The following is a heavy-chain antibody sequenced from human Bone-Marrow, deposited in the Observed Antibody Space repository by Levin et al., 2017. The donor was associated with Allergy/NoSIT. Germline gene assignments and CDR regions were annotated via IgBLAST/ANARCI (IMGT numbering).Heavy chain of an antibody. CDR2: IYWDDDK. V-gene: IGHV2-5*02. Sequence: SGPTLVKPTQTLTLTCTFSGFSLSTSGVGVGWIRQPPGKALEWLALIYWDDDKRYSPSLKSRLTITKDTSKNQVVLTMTNMDPVDTATYYCAHSKSDILTGYYNVYFDYWGQGTLVTVSS. CDR1: GFSLSTSGVG. D-gene: IGHD3-9*01. CDR3: AHSKSDILTGYYNVYFDY. J-gene: IGHJ4*02.